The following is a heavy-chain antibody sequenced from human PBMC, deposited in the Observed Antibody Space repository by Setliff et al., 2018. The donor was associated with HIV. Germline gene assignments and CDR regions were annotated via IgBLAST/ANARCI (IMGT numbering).Heavy chain of an antibody. Sequence: SETLSLICGVSGGSIDSSDYYWGWIRQPPGKGLEWIGTVYYTGSTFYNPSLESRVTISVDTSKNQFSLKLRSATATDTTVYYCARLILGELSSFGPYWYFDLWGRGTLVTVSS. J-gene: IGHJ2*01. CDR2: VYYTGST. CDR1: GGSIDSSDYY. V-gene: IGHV4-39*01. CDR3: ARLILGELSSFGPYWYFDL. D-gene: IGHD3-16*02.